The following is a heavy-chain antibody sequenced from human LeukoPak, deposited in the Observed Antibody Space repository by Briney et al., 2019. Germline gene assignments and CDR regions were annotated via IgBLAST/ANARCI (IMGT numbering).Heavy chain of an antibody. CDR3: ARDPAPYSRSWVPKEPWFDP. V-gene: IGHV3-30*02. CDR1: GFTFSSYG. Sequence: GGSLRLSCAASGFTFSSYGMHWVRQAPGKGLEWVAFIRYDGSNKYYADSVKGRFTISRDNSKNTLYLQMNSLRAEDTAVYYCARDPAPYSRSWVPKEPWFDPWGQGTLVTVSS. J-gene: IGHJ5*02. CDR2: IRYDGSNK. D-gene: IGHD6-13*01.